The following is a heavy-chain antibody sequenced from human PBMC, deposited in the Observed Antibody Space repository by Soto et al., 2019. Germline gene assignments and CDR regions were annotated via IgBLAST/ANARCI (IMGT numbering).Heavy chain of an antibody. D-gene: IGHD4-4*01. J-gene: IGHJ4*02. Sequence: SETLSLTYSVSGGSFRDHYWTCIRQPPGKGLEWIGYISYSGYTNYKPSLKSRLTMSVDMAKNQFSPKLNSLTAADTAVYYCARTTQKDGKEGLDYWGQGTLVTVSS. CDR1: GGSFRDHY. CDR2: ISYSGYT. CDR3: ARTTQKDGKEGLDY. V-gene: IGHV4-59*11.